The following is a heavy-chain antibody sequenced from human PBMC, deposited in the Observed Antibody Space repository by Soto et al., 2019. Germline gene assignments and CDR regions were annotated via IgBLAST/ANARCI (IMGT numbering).Heavy chain of an antibody. CDR1: GGTFTNCP. CDR3: AGASSRVSSVVAAY. CDR2: SIPIFGTA. Sequence: ASVKVSCKASGGTFTNCPITWGRQAPGEGLGWMGGSIPIFGTANYAQRFQGRVTLTSDMPSRTVYMQLSNLRSDDTAVYYCAGASSRVSSVVAAYWGQGTLVTVSS. V-gene: IGHV1-69*05. J-gene: IGHJ4*02. D-gene: IGHD2-15*01.